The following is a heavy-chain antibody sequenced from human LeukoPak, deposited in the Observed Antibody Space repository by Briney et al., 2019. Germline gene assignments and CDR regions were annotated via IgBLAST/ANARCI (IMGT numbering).Heavy chain of an antibody. V-gene: IGHV1-46*01. CDR2: INPSGGST. Sequence: ASVKVSCKASGYTFTSYYMHWVRQAPGQGLEWMGIINPSGGSTNYAQKLQGRVTMTTDTSTSTAYMELRSLRSDDTAVYYCARQDDYLERAFDIWGQGTMVTVSS. J-gene: IGHJ3*02. CDR1: GYTFTSYY. CDR3: ARQDDYLERAFDI. D-gene: IGHD5-12*01.